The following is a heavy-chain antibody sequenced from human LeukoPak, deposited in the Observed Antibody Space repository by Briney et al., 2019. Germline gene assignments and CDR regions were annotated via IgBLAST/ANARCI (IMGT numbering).Heavy chain of an antibody. CDR3: ARGWYFDL. CDR2: INHSGST. CDR1: GGSFSGYY. J-gene: IGHJ2*01. V-gene: IGHV4-34*01. Sequence: PSETLSLTCAVYGGSFSGYYWSWIRQPPGKGLEWIGEINHSGSTNYNPSLKSRVTISVDTSKNQFSLKLSSVTAADTAVYYCARGWYFDLWGRGTLVTVSS.